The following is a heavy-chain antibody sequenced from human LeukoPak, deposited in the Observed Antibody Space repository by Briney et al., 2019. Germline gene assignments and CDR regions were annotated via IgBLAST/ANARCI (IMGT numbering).Heavy chain of an antibody. Sequence: TLSLTCTLSGGSISRGDYYGSWIRQPPGKGLEWIGYIYYSGSTYYNSSLKSQAPISVDTSKNHFSLTLSSETAAVTAVYNGAKDRAPDTGMVYWFDPWGQGTLVTVSS. D-gene: IGHD5-18*01. CDR3: AKDRAPDTGMVYWFDP. J-gene: IGHJ5*02. CDR1: GGSISRGDYY. V-gene: IGHV4-30-4*08. CDR2: IYYSGST.